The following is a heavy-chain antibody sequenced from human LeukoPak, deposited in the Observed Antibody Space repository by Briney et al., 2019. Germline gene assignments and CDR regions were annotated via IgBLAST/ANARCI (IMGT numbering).Heavy chain of an antibody. D-gene: IGHD5-12*01. CDR3: ASRPISGGGYGINYYYYYMDV. Sequence: GASVKVSCKASGGTFNSYAINWVRQAPGQGLEWMGGIIPIFGTGNYAQQFQHRVTITADKSTSTAYMELSSLRSEDTAVYYCASRPISGGGYGINYYYYYMDVWGRGTTVTVSS. J-gene: IGHJ6*03. V-gene: IGHV1-69*06. CDR1: GGTFNSYA. CDR2: IIPIFGTG.